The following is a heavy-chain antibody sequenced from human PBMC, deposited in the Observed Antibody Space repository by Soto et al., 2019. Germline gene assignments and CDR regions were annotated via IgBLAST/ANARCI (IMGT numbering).Heavy chain of an antibody. CDR3: ASASWVHPPYYYYYYGMDV. V-gene: IGHV4-34*01. J-gene: IGHJ6*02. CDR2: INHSGST. Sequence: PSETLSLTCAVYGGSFSGYYWSWIRQPPGKGLEWIGEINHSGSTNYNPSLKSRVTISVDTSKNQFSLKLSSVTAADTAVYYCASASWVHPPYYYYYYGMDVWGQGTTVTVSS. D-gene: IGHD2-2*01. CDR1: GGSFSGYY.